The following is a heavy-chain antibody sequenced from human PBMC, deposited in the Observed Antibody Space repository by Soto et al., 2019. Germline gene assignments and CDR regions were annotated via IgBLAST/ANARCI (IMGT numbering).Heavy chain of an antibody. CDR1: GFTFSDEN. V-gene: IGHV3-21*06. Sequence: KSGGALRLSCSASGFTFSDENMSWVRQVPGKGLEWVSGISGGGSYIFYADSVQGRFSISRDNPKNSLFLEMNSLRVEDTAVYYCARDSDCHSTSCFFPPHVWGQGTTVPVS. J-gene: IGHJ6*02. CDR3: ARDSDCHSTSCFFPPHV. CDR2: ISGGGSYI. D-gene: IGHD2-2*01.